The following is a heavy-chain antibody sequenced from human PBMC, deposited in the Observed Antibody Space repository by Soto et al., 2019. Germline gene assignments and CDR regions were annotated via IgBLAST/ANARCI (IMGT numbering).Heavy chain of an antibody. CDR1: GASITGTSY. Sequence: GALSLPWADSGASITGTSYGSWIRQPAGKGLEWIGRFSLSGTTNYNPSLRSRVTMSADVSKNQFSLTLTSVNAADTALYYCARGMTPPGAPAWYYFDSWAQGTLVTVPS. D-gene: IGHD2-8*02. CDR3: ARGMTPPGAPAWYYFDS. V-gene: IGHV4-59*10. J-gene: IGHJ4*02. CDR2: FSLSGTT.